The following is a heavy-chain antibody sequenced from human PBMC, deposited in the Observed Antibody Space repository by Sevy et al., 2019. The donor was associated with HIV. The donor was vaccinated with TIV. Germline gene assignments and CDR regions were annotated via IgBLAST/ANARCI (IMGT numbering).Heavy chain of an antibody. J-gene: IGHJ4*02. CDR1: GYTFTSYG. CDR3: ARMSRIVVVPAAIGDY. V-gene: IGHV1-18*01. Sequence: ASVKVSCKASGYTFTSYGISWVRQAPGQGLEWMGWISAYNGNTNYAQKLQGRVTMTTDTSTSTAYMERRSLRSDETAVYYCARMSRIVVVPAAIGDYWGQGTLVTVSS. D-gene: IGHD2-2*02. CDR2: ISAYNGNT.